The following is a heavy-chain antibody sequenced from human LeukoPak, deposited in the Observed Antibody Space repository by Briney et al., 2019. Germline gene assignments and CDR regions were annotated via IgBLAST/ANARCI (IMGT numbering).Heavy chain of an antibody. J-gene: IGHJ6*02. CDR3: ARDVPNWNPGGMDV. D-gene: IGHD1-1*01. CDR2: ITGTSRST. CDR1: GFTFSSYG. V-gene: IGHV3-21*01. Sequence: GGSLRLSCAASGFTFSSYGMNWVRQGPGKGLEWVADITGTSRSTHYADSVKGRFTISRDSAKNVLYLQMNSLRVDDTAVYFXARDVPNWNPGGMDVWGQGTTVIVSS.